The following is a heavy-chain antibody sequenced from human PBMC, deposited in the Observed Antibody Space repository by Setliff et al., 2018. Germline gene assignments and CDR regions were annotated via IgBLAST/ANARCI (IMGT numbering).Heavy chain of an antibody. D-gene: IGHD4-17*01. CDR3: ARGPLGDYLDFSYYMDV. CDR2: IKSKTDGGTT. J-gene: IGHJ6*03. V-gene: IGHV3-15*01. Sequence: PGGSLRLSCTASGFTFINAWMSWVRQAPGKGLEWVGRIKSKTDGGTTDYAAPVKGRFTISRDNSKNTLYLQMNSLRSEDTAVYFCARGPLGDYLDFSYYMDVWGKGTTVTVSS. CDR1: GFTFINAW.